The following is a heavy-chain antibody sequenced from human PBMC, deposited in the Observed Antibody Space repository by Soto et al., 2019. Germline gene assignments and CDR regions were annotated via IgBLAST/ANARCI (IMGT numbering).Heavy chain of an antibody. CDR3: VKDESINWYSGHFRH. Sequence: DVQLVESGGGLVQPGRSLRLSCAASGFTFDAYAMHWVRQVPGKGLEWVSGINWNSGSIGYADSVKGRFAISRDNAKNSLHLQMNSLRAEATAFYYCVKDESINWYSGHFRHWGQGTLVNVSS. V-gene: IGHV3-9*01. CDR1: GFTFDAYA. CDR2: INWNSGSI. D-gene: IGHD6-13*01. J-gene: IGHJ1*01.